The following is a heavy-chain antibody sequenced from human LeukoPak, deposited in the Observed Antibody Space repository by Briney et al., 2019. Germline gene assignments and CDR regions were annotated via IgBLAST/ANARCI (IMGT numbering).Heavy chain of an antibody. D-gene: IGHD6-13*01. CDR3: TMTGFDGSSWTDYFDY. Sequence: SGGSLRLSCAASGFTFSNYWMIWVRQAPGKGLEWVGRIKSKTDGGTTDYAAPVKGRFTISRDDSKNTFYLQMNSLKTEDTAVYYCTMTGFDGSSWTDYFDYWGQGTLVTVSS. J-gene: IGHJ4*02. V-gene: IGHV3-15*01. CDR2: IKSKTDGGTT. CDR1: GFTFSNYW.